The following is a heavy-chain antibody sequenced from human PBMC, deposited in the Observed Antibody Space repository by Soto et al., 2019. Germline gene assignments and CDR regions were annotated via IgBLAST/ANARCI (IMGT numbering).Heavy chain of an antibody. Sequence: GASVKVSCKASGYTLTTFAISWVRQAPEQGLEWMGWISTYSGYTSSAQKFQDRLTMTTDTSTNTAYMELRSLRSDDTAVYYCARELQGATGYGLDVWGQGITVTVSS. CDR1: GYTLTTFA. J-gene: IGHJ6*02. V-gene: IGHV1-18*01. CDR3: ARELQGATGYGLDV. D-gene: IGHD1-26*01. CDR2: ISTYSGYT.